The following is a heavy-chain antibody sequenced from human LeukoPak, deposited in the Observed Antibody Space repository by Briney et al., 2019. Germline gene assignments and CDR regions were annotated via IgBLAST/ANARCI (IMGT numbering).Heavy chain of an antibody. J-gene: IGHJ4*02. V-gene: IGHV3-15*01. CDR1: GFTFSNAW. Sequence: GGSLRLSCAASGFTFSNAWMSWVRQAPGKGLEWVGRIKSKTDGGTTDYAAPVKGRFTISRDDSKNTLYLQMNSLKTEDTAVYYCTTVQTRYCSSTSCYPFDYWGQGTLVTVSS. CDR2: IKSKTDGGTT. D-gene: IGHD2-2*01. CDR3: TTVQTRYCSSTSCYPFDY.